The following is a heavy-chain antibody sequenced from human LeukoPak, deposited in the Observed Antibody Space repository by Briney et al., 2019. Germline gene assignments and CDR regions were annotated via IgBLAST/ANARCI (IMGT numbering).Heavy chain of an antibody. J-gene: IGHJ6*02. D-gene: IGHD5-18*01. V-gene: IGHV4-61*02. CDR1: GGSISSGSYY. CDR2: IYTSGST. Sequence: PSQTLSLICTVSGGSISSGSYYWSWIRQPAGKGLEWIGRIYTSGSTNYNPSLKSRVTISVDTSKNQFSLKLSSVTAADTAVYYCARATAQYYHYYGMDVWGQGTTVTVSS. CDR3: ARATAQYYHYYGMDV.